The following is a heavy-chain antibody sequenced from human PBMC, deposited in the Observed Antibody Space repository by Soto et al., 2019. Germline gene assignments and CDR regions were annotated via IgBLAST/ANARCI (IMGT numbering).Heavy chain of an antibody. J-gene: IGHJ4*02. CDR2: ISGGGGST. V-gene: IGHV3-23*01. CDR1: GFTFSNYA. Sequence: GGSLRLSCAASGFTFSNYAMSWVRQAPGKWLEWVSAISGGGGSTYYADSVKGRFTISRDNSKNTLYLQMNSLRAEDTALYYCAKDRAYDSSGYYHGPFDYWGQRTLVTVSS. D-gene: IGHD3-22*01. CDR3: AKDRAYDSSGYYHGPFDY.